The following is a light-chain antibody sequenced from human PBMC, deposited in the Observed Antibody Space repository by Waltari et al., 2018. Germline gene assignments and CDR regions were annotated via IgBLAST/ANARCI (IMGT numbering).Light chain of an antibody. J-gene: IGLJ1*01. CDR2: DVS. V-gene: IGLV2-14*03. CDR3: SSYTRGRTYV. Sequence: QSALTQPASVSGSPGQSIAISCSGSSTDIGAHDFVSWYQQHPGIAPKLIIFDVSSRPSGISYRFSGSKFGNTASLTIFGLQAEDEADYYCSSYTRGRTYVFGSGTK. CDR1: STDIGAHDF.